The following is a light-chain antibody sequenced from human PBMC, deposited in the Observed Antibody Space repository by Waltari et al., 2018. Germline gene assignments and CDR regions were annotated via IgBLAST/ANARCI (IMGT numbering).Light chain of an antibody. J-gene: IGLJ2*01. V-gene: IGLV3-10*01. CDR1: TLPKKY. CDR2: EDK. Sequence: SFELTQPPSVSVSPGQTARITCFGDTLPKKYASWYQQKSGQAPVLVIYEDKKRPSGSPGRVSGASSGTTATGTISGAQVDDEGDYYCSSTDSSGKTFGGGTKLTVL. CDR3: SSTDSSGKT.